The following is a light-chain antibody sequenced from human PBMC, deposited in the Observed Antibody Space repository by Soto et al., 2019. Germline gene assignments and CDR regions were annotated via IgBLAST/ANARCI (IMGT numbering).Light chain of an antibody. CDR1: QSIGDS. CDR2: DVS. J-gene: IGKJ1*01. CDR3: QQYNGYSRT. Sequence: DIQMTQSPSTLSASVGDRVTITCRASQSIGDSFAWYQQKPGKAPYLLISDVSSLERGVPSRFSGSGSGTELTLTISSMQPDDFATFYCQQYNGYSRTFGQGTKVEI. V-gene: IGKV1-5*01.